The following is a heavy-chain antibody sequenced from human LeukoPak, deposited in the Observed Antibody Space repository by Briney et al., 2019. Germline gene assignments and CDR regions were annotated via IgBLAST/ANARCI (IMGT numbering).Heavy chain of an antibody. V-gene: IGHV3-30*04. D-gene: IGHD1-26*01. Sequence: GGSLRLSCAASGFTFSSYAMHWVRQAPGKGLEWVAVISYDGSNKYYADSVKGRFTISRDNSKNTLYLQMNSLRAEDTAVYYCAREMEPYYYYGMDVWGQGTTVTVSS. CDR1: GFTFSSYA. CDR2: ISYDGSNK. J-gene: IGHJ6*02. CDR3: AREMEPYYYYGMDV.